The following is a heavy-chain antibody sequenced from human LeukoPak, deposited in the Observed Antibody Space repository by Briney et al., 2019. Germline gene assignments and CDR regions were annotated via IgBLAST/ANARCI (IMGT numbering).Heavy chain of an antibody. D-gene: IGHD3-10*01. CDR3: ARDDMVRGVRYGMDV. Sequence: PGGSLRLSCAASGFTVSSNYMSWVCQAPGKGLEWVSVIYSGGSTYYADSVKGRFTISRDNSKNTLYLQMNSLRAEDTAVYYCARDDMVRGVRYGMDVWGQGTTVTVSS. V-gene: IGHV3-53*01. CDR2: IYSGGST. CDR1: GFTVSSNY. J-gene: IGHJ6*02.